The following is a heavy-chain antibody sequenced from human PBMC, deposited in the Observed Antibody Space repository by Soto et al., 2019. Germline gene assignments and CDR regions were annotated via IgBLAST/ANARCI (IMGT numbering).Heavy chain of an antibody. CDR1: GCTIRTHNW. Sequence: SDTLSQTFNNSGCTIRTHNWRSWFRQPPGKGLEWIGETYHSGSTHYNPSLKSRVTISVDDSKNQFSLTLSSTTAADTGVYYCAKDIHWGLGYWGQGTLVTVS. CDR2: TYHSGST. V-gene: IGHV4-4*02. CDR3: AKDIHWGLGY. J-gene: IGHJ4*02. D-gene: IGHD7-27*01.